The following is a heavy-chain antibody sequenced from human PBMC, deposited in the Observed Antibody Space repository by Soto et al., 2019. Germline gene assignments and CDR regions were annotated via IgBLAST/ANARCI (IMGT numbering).Heavy chain of an antibody. Sequence: SETLSLTCNVSGGSVSSSSCYWGWIRQPPGKGLEWIGSIYYSGSTYYNPSLKSRVTISVDTSKNQFSLKLSSVTAADTAVYYCARACGSGCRGPLHAFDIWGQGTMVT. V-gene: IGHV4-39*07. CDR3: ARACGSGCRGPLHAFDI. CDR2: IYYSGST. J-gene: IGHJ3*02. D-gene: IGHD6-19*01. CDR1: GGSVSSSSCY.